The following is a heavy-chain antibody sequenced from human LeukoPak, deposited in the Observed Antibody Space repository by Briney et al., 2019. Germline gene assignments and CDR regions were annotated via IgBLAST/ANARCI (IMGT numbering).Heavy chain of an antibody. V-gene: IGHV4-34*01. CDR2: INHSGST. Sequence: PSETLSLTCAVYGGSFSGYYWSWIRQPPGKGLEWIGEINHSGSTNYNPSLKSRVTISVDTSKNQFSLKLSSVPAADTAVYYCARPIDNCSSTRCRLDVWGQGTTVTVSS. CDR1: GGSFSGYY. J-gene: IGHJ6*02. D-gene: IGHD2-2*01. CDR3: ARPIDNCSSTRCRLDV.